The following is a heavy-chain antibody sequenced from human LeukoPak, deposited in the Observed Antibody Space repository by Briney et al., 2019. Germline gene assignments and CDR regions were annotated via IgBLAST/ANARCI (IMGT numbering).Heavy chain of an antibody. J-gene: IGHJ4*02. CDR3: ARHKIWDGYGGLFDY. V-gene: IGHV4-39*01. CDR1: GXSISSRSNY. Sequence: PSETLSLTCTASGXSISSRSNYWGWIRQSPGKGPELIWTIYYSGTTYYNPSLKSRVTISVDTSKNHFSLKLSSMTAADTAMYYCARHKIWDGYGGLFDYWGQGTLVTVSS. CDR2: IYYSGTT. D-gene: IGHD4-23*01.